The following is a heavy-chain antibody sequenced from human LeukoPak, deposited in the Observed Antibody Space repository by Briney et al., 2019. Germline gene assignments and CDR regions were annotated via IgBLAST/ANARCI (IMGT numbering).Heavy chain of an antibody. D-gene: IGHD2-15*01. Sequence: ASVKVSCKASGYIFTSYNMNWVRQAPGQGLEWMGIINPSGGSTNYAQKFQGRVTMTRDTSTSTVYMELSSLRSEDTAVYYCARAHGGDLDYWGQGTLVTVSS. CDR3: ARAHGGDLDY. J-gene: IGHJ4*02. CDR2: INPSGGST. V-gene: IGHV1-46*01. CDR1: GYIFTSYN.